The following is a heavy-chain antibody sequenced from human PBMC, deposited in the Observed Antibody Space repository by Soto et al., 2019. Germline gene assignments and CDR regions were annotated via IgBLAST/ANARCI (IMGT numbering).Heavy chain of an antibody. CDR2: IYPGDYDT. CDR1: GYSFTSYW. V-gene: IGHV5-51*01. Sequence: GESLKISCKGSGYSFTSYWIGWVRQMPGKGLEWMGIIYPGDYDTRYSPSFQGQVTISAAKSISTAYLQWSSLKASDTAMYYCARLATSKYDILTGPTPPYGMDVWGQGTTVTVSS. CDR3: ARLATSKYDILTGPTPPYGMDV. D-gene: IGHD3-9*01. J-gene: IGHJ6*02.